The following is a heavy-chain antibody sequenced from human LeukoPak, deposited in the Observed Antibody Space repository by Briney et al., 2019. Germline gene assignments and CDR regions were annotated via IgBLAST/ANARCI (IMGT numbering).Heavy chain of an antibody. J-gene: IGHJ4*02. CDR1: GYSFTSYW. CDR2: IYPGDSDT. Sequence: GESLKISCKGSGYSFTSYWIGWVRQMPGKGLEWMGIIYPGDSDTRYSPSFQGQVTISADKSISTAYLQWSSLKASDTAMYYCAGLWAGPTSSIAARPPYFDYWGQGTLVTVSS. D-gene: IGHD6-6*01. V-gene: IGHV5-51*01. CDR3: AGLWAGPTSSIAARPPYFDY.